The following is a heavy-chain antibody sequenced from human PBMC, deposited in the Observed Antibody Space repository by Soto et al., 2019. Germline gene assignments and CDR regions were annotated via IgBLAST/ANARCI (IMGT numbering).Heavy chain of an antibody. CDR2: INAGNGNT. Sequence: GASVKVSCKASGYTFTSYAMHWVRQAPGQRLEWMGWINAGNGNTKYSQKFQGRVTITRDTSASTAYMELSSLRSEDTAVYYCARSPGSVARGDFDYWGQGTLVTVST. V-gene: IGHV1-3*01. CDR3: ARSPGSVARGDFDY. CDR1: GYTFTSYA. J-gene: IGHJ4*02. D-gene: IGHD6-19*01.